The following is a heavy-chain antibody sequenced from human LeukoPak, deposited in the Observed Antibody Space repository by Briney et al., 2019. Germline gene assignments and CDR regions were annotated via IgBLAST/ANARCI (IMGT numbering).Heavy chain of an antibody. D-gene: IGHD6-6*01. CDR3: ATEYSSSSAFDI. CDR2: IYHSGST. V-gene: IGHV4-4*02. J-gene: IGHJ3*02. CDR1: GGSISSSNW. Sequence: PSETLSLTCAVSGGSISSSNWWSWVRQPPGKGLEGIGEIYHSGSTNYNPSLKSRVTISVDTSKNQFSLKLSSVTAADTAVYYCATEYSSSSAFDIWGQGTMVTVSS.